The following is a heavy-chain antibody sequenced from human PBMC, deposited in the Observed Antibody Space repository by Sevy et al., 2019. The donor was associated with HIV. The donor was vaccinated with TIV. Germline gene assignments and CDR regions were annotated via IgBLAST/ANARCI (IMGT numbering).Heavy chain of an antibody. CDR1: GYTFTGYY. J-gene: IGHJ5*02. CDR2: INPNSGGT. D-gene: IGHD1-26*01. Sequence: ASVKVSCKASGYTFTGYYMHWVRQAPGQGLEWMGRINPNSGGTNYAQKFQGRVTMTRDTSISTAYMELSRLRSDDTAVYYCARGRAGWSNSNWFDPWGQGTLVTVSS. V-gene: IGHV1-2*06. CDR3: ARGRAGWSNSNWFDP.